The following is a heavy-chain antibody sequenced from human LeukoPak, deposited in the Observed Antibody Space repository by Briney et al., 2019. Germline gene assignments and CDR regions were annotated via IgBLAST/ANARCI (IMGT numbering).Heavy chain of an antibody. D-gene: IGHD2-2*01. CDR3: AKGRSSSSTGVDY. CDR2: ISVSGGAT. Sequence: PGGSLRLSCVASGFTFSSYGMSWVRQAPRKGLEWVSTISVSGGATYYADSVKGRFTISRDNSKNTLYLQMNSLRAEETAVYYCAKGRSSSSTGVDYWGHGTLVTVSS. J-gene: IGHJ4*01. CDR1: GFTFSSYG. V-gene: IGHV3-23*01.